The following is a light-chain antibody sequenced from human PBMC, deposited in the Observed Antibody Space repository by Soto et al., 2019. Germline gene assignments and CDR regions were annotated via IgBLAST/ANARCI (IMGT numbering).Light chain of an antibody. CDR3: SSYSIITAYL. CDR1: SSDVGGYDY. CDR2: EVN. J-gene: IGLJ1*01. Sequence: QSALTQPASVSGSPGQSITISCTGTSSDVGGYDYFSWYQLHPGKAPKLMVFEVNNRPSGVSYRFSGSKSGNTASLTISGLQAEDEADYFCSSYSIITAYLFGTGTKVTV. V-gene: IGLV2-14*01.